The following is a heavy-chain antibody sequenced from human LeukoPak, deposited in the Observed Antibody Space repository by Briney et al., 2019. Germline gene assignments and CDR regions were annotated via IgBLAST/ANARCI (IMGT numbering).Heavy chain of an antibody. Sequence: PSETLSLTCTVSGYSISSGYYWSWIRQPPGKGLEWIGEINHSGSTNYNPSLKSRVTISVDTSKNQFSLKLSSVTAADTAVYYCARDSSSWYWSYWFDPWGQGTLVTVSS. CDR2: INHSGST. V-gene: IGHV4-38-2*02. CDR3: ARDSSSWYWSYWFDP. CDR1: GYSISSGYY. J-gene: IGHJ5*02. D-gene: IGHD6-13*01.